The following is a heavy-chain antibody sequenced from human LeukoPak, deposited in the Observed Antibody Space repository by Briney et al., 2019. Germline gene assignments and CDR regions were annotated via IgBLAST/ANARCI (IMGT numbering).Heavy chain of an antibody. D-gene: IGHD5-18*01. Sequence: GGSPRLSCAASGFTFSSYAMSWVRQAPGKGLEWVSGISWNSGSIGYADSVKGRFTISRDNAKNSLYLQMNSLRAEDTALYYCAKDRRPSGYSYGYFDYWGQGTLVTVSS. CDR2: ISWNSGSI. CDR3: AKDRRPSGYSYGYFDY. CDR1: GFTFSSYA. V-gene: IGHV3-9*01. J-gene: IGHJ4*02.